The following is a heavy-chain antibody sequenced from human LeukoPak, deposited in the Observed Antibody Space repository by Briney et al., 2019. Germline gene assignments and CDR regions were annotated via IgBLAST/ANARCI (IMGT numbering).Heavy chain of an antibody. CDR3: ARELGSYEGGYYGMDV. V-gene: IGHV3-7*01. Sequence: GGSLRLSCAASGFTFSTRWMSWVRQAPGKGLEWVANINEDGSEKNYVESLKGRSTNSRDNAKNSLYLQMNSLRAEDTAPYYCARELGSYEGGYYGMDVWGQGTTVTVSS. J-gene: IGHJ6*02. D-gene: IGHD1-26*01. CDR2: INEDGSEK. CDR1: GFTFSTRW.